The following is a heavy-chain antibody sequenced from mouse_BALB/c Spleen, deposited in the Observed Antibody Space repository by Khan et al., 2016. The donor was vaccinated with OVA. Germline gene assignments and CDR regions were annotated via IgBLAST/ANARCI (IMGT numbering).Heavy chain of an antibody. CDR3: ARPYYYSSSYDTMDA. CDR1: GYTFTNYW. J-gene: IGHJ4*01. CDR2: IYPGSGNT. V-gene: IGHV1-63*02. D-gene: IGHD1-1*01. Sequence: QVQLQQSGAELVRPGTSVKMSCKAAGYTFTNYWIGWVKQRPGHGLEWIGDIYPGSGNTNYNEKFKGKATLTADTSSSTAYMQLSSLTSEDSAIYSSARPYYYSSSYDTMDAWGQGTSVTVSS.